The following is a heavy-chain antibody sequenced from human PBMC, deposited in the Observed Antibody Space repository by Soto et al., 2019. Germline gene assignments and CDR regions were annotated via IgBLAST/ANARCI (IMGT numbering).Heavy chain of an antibody. D-gene: IGHD4-4*01. CDR3: ARSPPRVERNNYAGGWFDP. V-gene: IGHV1-8*01. CDR2: MNPNSGNT. Sequence: ASVKVSCKASGYTFTSYDINWVRQAAGQGLEWMGWMNPNSGNTGYPQKFQGRVTMTRNTSISTAYMELSSLRFEDTAVYYCARSPPRVERNNYAGGWFDPWGQGTLVTVSS. J-gene: IGHJ5*02. CDR1: GYTFTSYD.